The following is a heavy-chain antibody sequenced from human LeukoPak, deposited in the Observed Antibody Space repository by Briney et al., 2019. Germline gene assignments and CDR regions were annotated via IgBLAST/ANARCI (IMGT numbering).Heavy chain of an antibody. V-gene: IGHV1-2*02. CDR2: INPNSGGT. J-gene: IGHJ6*04. CDR3: ARDLAPLIVVVPAAMDV. Sequence: ASVKVSCKASGYTFTAYYMHWVRQAPGQGLEWMGWINPNSGGTNYAQKFQGRVTMTRDTSISTAYMELSRLRSDDTAVYYCARDLAPLIVVVPAAMDVWGKGTTVTVSS. D-gene: IGHD2-2*01. CDR1: GYTFTAYY.